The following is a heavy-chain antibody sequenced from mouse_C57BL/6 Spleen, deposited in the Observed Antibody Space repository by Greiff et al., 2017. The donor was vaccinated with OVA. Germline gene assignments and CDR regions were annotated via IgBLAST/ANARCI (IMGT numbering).Heavy chain of an antibody. CDR1: GFTFSDAW. V-gene: IGHV6-6*01. CDR3: TTPAYYSNYERYFDY. CDR2: IRNKANNHAT. J-gene: IGHJ2*01. Sequence: EVKLMESGGGLVQPGGSMKLSCAASGFTFSDAWMDWVRQSPEKGLEWVAEIRNKANNHATYYAESVKGRFTISRDDSKSSVYLQMNSLRAEDTGIYYCTTPAYYSNYERYFDYWGQGTTLTVSS. D-gene: IGHD2-5*01.